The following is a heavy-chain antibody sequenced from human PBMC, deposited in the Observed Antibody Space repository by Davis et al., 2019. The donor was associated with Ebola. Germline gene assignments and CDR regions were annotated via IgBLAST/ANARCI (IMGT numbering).Heavy chain of an antibody. CDR3: AGPAVVVAASGY. CDR2: IKQDGSEK. Sequence: GESLRLSCAASGFTFSRYWMSWVRQAPGKGLEWVANIKQDGSEKYYVDSVKGRFTISRDNAKNSLYLQMNSLRAEDTAVYYCAGPAVVVAASGYWGQGTLVTVSS. J-gene: IGHJ4*02. V-gene: IGHV3-7*01. D-gene: IGHD2-15*01. CDR1: GFTFSRYW.